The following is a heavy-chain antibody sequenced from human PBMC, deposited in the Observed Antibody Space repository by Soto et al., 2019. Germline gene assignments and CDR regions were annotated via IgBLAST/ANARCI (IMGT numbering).Heavy chain of an antibody. V-gene: IGHV3-33*01. D-gene: IGHD3-10*01. CDR1: GFTFSSYG. J-gene: IGHJ4*02. Sequence: GGSLRLSCAASGFTFSSYGMHWVRQAPGKGLEWVAVIWYDGSNKHYADSVKGRFTISRDNSKNTLYLQMNSLRAEDTAVYYCARDHVGSGSYSRNYFDYWGQGTLVTVSS. CDR3: ARDHVGSGSYSRNYFDY. CDR2: IWYDGSNK.